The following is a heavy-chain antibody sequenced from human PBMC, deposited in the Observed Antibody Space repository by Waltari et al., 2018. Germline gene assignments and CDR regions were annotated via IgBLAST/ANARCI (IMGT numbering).Heavy chain of an antibody. D-gene: IGHD2-15*01. CDR3: ARDYCNGGSCFFYHMDV. Sequence: QVQLMQSGAEVKRPGASVKVSCKASGYTFTDYRMHWVRQAPGQGLEWMGWIYPDSAVSKNAQKCRGWVTMTRDTSISTAYMELSRLRSDDTAVYYCARDYCNGGSCFFYHMDVWGKGTTVTVSS. V-gene: IGHV1-2*04. CDR2: IYPDSAVS. CDR1: GYTFTDYR. J-gene: IGHJ6*03.